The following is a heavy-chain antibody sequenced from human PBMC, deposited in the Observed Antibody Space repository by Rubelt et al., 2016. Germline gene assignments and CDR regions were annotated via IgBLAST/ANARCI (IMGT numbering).Heavy chain of an antibody. Sequence: LSLRCTVSGGSITSSSDHWGWIRQPPGKGLEWIGTFHNSGGTYYNPSVRGRVTISADTSENQFSLRLSSLTAADTAVYYCATRRSGSYSDYWGQGRLVSVSS. CDR1: GGSITSSSDH. V-gene: IGHV4-39*01. D-gene: IGHD1-26*01. CDR2: FHNSGGT. CDR3: ATRRSGSYSDY. J-gene: IGHJ4*02.